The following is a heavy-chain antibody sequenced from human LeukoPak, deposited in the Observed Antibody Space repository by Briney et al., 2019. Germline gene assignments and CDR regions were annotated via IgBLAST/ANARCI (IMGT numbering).Heavy chain of an antibody. D-gene: IGHD3-10*01. CDR3: VRTYIGIFYAVGSYYPNY. Sequence: GGSLRLSCAASGFSVSKNYMSWVRQAPGKGLEWVSVIYNSGTTFYADSVKGRFTISRDNSRNTLYLQMSSLRAEDTAVYYCVRTYIGIFYAVGSYYPNYWGQGTLVTVSS. V-gene: IGHV3-53*01. CDR2: IYNSGTT. CDR1: GFSVSKNY. J-gene: IGHJ4*02.